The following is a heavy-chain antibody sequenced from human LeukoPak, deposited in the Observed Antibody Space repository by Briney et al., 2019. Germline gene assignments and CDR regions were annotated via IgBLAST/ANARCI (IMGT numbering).Heavy chain of an antibody. CDR2: IDTTSSYI. V-gene: IGHV3-21*01. J-gene: IGHJ5*02. D-gene: IGHD6-13*01. CDR3: ARDFHKYSSSWYFIWFDP. CDR1: GFTLSRYS. Sequence: GGSLRLSCAASGFTLSRYSMNWVRQAPGEGLEWVSSIDTTSSYIYYADSVKGRFTISRDNAKNSLYLQTNSLRAEDTAVYYCARDFHKYSSSWYFIWFDPWGQGTLVTVSS.